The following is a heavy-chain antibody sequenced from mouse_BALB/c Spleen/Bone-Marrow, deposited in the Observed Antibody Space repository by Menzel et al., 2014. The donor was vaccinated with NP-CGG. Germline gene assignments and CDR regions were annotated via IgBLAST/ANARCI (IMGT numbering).Heavy chain of an antibody. Sequence: QVQLKQSGAELARPGASEQMSCKASGSTFTNYTMHWIKQRPGQGLEWIGYINPSSGYTNYNQKFKVKATLTADKSSSTAYMQLSSLTSEASAVYYCARGRYGSSYSAVDYWGQGTSVTVSS. CDR2: INPSSGYT. CDR3: ARGRYGSSYSAVDY. CDR1: GSTFTNYT. V-gene: IGHV1-4*01. D-gene: IGHD1-1*01. J-gene: IGHJ4*01.